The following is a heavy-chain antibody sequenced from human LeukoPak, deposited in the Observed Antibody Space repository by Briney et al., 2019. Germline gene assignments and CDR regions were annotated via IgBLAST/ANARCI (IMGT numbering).Heavy chain of an antibody. J-gene: IGHJ4*02. CDR3: ATWAGSDKGDYYFIGPFDF. CDR2: ISSSSFHT. D-gene: IGHD3-22*01. Sequence: GGSLRLSCEASGFNFGTHTMNWVRQAPGKGLEWVASISSSSFHTKYADSVRGRFTISRDNAMNSLNLQMSGLGAEDTAVYYCATWAGSDKGDYYFIGPFDFGGQGTLVTVSS. CDR1: GFNFGTHT. V-gene: IGHV3-21*01.